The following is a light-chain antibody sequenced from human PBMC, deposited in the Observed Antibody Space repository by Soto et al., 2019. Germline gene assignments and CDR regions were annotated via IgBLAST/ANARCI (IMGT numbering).Light chain of an antibody. Sequence: DIQMTQSPSSLSASVGDRVTITCQASRGIHNYLNWYQPXPGKAPKLLIYGASNLETGVPSRFSGSGSGTDFTFTISSLQAEDIATYFCQQYDSVFTFGQGTRLEIK. V-gene: IGKV1-33*01. CDR1: RGIHNY. CDR2: GAS. J-gene: IGKJ5*01. CDR3: QQYDSVFT.